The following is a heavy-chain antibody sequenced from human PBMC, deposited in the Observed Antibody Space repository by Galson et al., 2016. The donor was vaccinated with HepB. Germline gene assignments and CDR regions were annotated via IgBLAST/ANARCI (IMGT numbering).Heavy chain of an antibody. J-gene: IGHJ5*02. CDR3: AKDGRDYDYVWGSYRYPGGGVWFDP. CDR1: GFTFSSYA. V-gene: IGHV3-23*01. CDR2: ISGSGGFT. Sequence: SLRLSCAASGFTFSSYAMSWVRQAPGKGLEWVSTISGSGGFTYYADSVKGRFTISRDNSKNTLYLQMNSLRAEDTAVYYCAKDGRDYDYVWGSYRYPGGGVWFDPWGQGTLVTVSS. D-gene: IGHD3-16*02.